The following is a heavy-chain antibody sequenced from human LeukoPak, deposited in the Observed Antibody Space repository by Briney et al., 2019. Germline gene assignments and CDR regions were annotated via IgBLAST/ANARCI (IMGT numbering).Heavy chain of an antibody. V-gene: IGHV4-34*01. D-gene: IGHD5-12*01. J-gene: IGHJ4*02. CDR1: GGSFSGYY. CDR2: INHSGST. Sequence: SETLSLTCAVYGGSFSGYYWSWIRQPPGKGLEWIGEINHSGSTNYNPPLKSRVTISVDTPKHPFSLKLRSVTAPHTAVYSCARLGDDVVATQETPPGAMRDDYWGQGTLVSVSS. CDR3: ARLGDDVVATQETPPGAMRDDY.